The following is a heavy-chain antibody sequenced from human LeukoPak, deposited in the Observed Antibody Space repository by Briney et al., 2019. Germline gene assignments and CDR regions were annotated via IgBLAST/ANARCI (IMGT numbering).Heavy chain of an antibody. CDR2: ISNNARTI. Sequence: GGSLRLSCAASGFTFSSYEMNWVRQAPGKGVEWVSYISNNARTIYYADSVKGRFTISRDNSKNTLYLQMNSLRAEDTAVYYCARASGWYTLFDYWGQGTLVTVSS. V-gene: IGHV3-48*03. CDR3: ARASGWYTLFDY. CDR1: GFTFSSYE. J-gene: IGHJ4*02. D-gene: IGHD6-19*01.